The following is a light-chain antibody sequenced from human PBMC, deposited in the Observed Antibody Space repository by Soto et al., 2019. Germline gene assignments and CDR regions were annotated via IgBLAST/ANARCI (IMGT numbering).Light chain of an antibody. CDR3: AAWDDSLRGPV. CDR2: SGN. CDR1: SSNIGSNF. J-gene: IGLJ2*01. V-gene: IGLV1-47*02. Sequence: QTVVTQPPSTSGTPGQRVTISCSGSSSNIGSNFVFWYQQLPGTAPKLLIFSGNQRPSGVPDRFSGSKSGTSASLAISELRSEDESNYYCAAWDDSLRGPVFGGGTKVTVL.